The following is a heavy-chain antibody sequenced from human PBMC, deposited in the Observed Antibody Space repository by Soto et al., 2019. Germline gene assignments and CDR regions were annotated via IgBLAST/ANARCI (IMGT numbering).Heavy chain of an antibody. V-gene: IGHV4-59*02. D-gene: IGHD2-21*02. Sequence: SETLSLTCTVSVGSVTGYYWSCIRQPPGRGLEWIGYIYYAGTTLYTPSLNSRVTISVDRSKNQFSLKLNSVTAADTAVYYCARHDAVPTLQHGIGGCGQGTSATVSS. CDR1: VGSVTGYY. CDR3: ARHDAVPTLQHGIGG. CDR2: IYYAGTT. J-gene: IGHJ6*02.